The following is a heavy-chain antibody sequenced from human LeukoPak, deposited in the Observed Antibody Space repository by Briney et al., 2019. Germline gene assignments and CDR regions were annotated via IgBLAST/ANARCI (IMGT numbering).Heavy chain of an antibody. CDR3: ARGRGIDY. J-gene: IGHJ4*02. CDR2: IKQDGSEK. Sequence: PGGSLRLSCAASGFTFSGYWMTWVRQAPGKGLEWVANIKQDGSEKYYVDSVKGRFTISRDNAQNSLYPQMSSLRAEDTAVYYCARGRGIDYWGQGTLVTVSS. D-gene: IGHD3-10*01. V-gene: IGHV3-7*03. CDR1: GFTFSGYW.